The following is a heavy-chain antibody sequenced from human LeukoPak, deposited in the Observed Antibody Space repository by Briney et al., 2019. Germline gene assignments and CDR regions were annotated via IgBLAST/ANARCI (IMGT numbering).Heavy chain of an antibody. CDR3: AREPRGGYSSSWFDY. J-gene: IGHJ4*02. Sequence: SETLSLTCTVSGGSISSYYWSWIRQPPGKGLEWIGYIYYSGSTNYNPPLKSRVTISVDTSKNQFSLKLSSVTAADTAVYYCAREPRGGYSSSWFDYWGQGTLVTVSS. D-gene: IGHD6-13*01. V-gene: IGHV4-59*01. CDR2: IYYSGST. CDR1: GGSISSYY.